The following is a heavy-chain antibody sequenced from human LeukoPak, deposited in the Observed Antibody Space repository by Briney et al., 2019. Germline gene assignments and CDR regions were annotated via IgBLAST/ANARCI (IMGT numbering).Heavy chain of an antibody. CDR1: SDSIGIYY. Sequence: SETLSLTCTVSSDSIGIYYWSWIRQPPGKGLEWIGYIYYSGSTNYNPSLKSRVTISVDTSKNQFSLKLSSVTAADTAVYYCARHGRYSSSDYFYYGMDVLGQGTTVTVSS. J-gene: IGHJ6*02. V-gene: IGHV4-59*08. D-gene: IGHD6-6*01. CDR2: IYYSGST. CDR3: ARHGRYSSSDYFYYGMDV.